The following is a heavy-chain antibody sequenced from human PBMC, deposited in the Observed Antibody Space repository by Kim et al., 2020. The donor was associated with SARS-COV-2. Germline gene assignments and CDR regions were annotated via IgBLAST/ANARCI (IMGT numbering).Heavy chain of an antibody. J-gene: IGHJ4*02. V-gene: IGHV5-51*01. D-gene: IGHD3-10*01. CDR3: ARGDPATTFDY. CDR2: T. Sequence: TRYGPSFQGQVTISAAKSTSTACLQWSSLKASDTAMYYCARGDPATTFDYWGQGTLVTVSS.